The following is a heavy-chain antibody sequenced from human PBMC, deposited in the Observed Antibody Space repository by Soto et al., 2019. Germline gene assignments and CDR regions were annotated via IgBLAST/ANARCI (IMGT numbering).Heavy chain of an antibody. Sequence: SVKVSCKASGGTFSSYAISWVRQAPGQGLEWMGGIIPIFGTANYAQKFQGRVTITADESTSTAYMELSSLRSEDTAVYYCARPPDSPQPRRNYDFWSGHMDVWGQGTTVTVS. CDR2: IIPIFGTA. CDR3: ARPPDSPQPRRNYDFWSGHMDV. CDR1: GGTFSSYA. J-gene: IGHJ6*02. D-gene: IGHD3-3*01. V-gene: IGHV1-69*13.